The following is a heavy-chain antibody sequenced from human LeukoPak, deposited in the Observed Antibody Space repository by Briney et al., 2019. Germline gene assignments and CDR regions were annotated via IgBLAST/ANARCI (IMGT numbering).Heavy chain of an antibody. J-gene: IGHJ4*02. D-gene: IGHD4-17*01. V-gene: IGHV3-48*02. Sequence: GGSLRLSCAASGFTFSYYSMNWVRQAPGKGLEWVSYISGTGSPIHYADSVKGRFTISRDNAKNSLYLEMNSLGDEDTAVYYCARDTPGNFGDTFDYWGQGTLVTVSS. CDR1: GFTFSYYS. CDR3: ARDTPGNFGDTFDY. CDR2: ISGTGSPI.